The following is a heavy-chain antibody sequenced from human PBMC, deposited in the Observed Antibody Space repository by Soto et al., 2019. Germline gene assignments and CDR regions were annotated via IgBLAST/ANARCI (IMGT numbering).Heavy chain of an antibody. D-gene: IGHD2-15*01. J-gene: IGHJ6*02. CDR2: ISSSSSTI. CDR3: ARGGCSGGSCQGAWTMDV. V-gene: IGHV3-48*02. Sequence: EVQLVESGGGLVQPGGSLRLSCEASGFIFNNYDMNWVRQAPGKGLEWVSYISSSSSTIYNADSVKGRFTISRDNAKNSLYLQMNILRDEDMAVYYCARGGCSGGSCQGAWTMDVWGQGTTVTVSS. CDR1: GFIFNNYD.